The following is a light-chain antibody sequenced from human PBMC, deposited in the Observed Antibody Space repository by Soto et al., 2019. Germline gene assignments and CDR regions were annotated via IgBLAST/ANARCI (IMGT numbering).Light chain of an antibody. CDR3: AAWDDSLNGLV. V-gene: IGLV1-44*01. CDR1: SSNIGSNT. CDR2: GNN. J-gene: IGLJ3*02. Sequence: QSVLTQPPSASGTPGQRVTISCSGSSSNIGSNTVNWYLHLPGTAPKLLIYGNNQRPSGVPDRFSGSKSGTSASLAISGLQSEDEADYHCAAWDDSLNGLVFGGGTKLTVL.